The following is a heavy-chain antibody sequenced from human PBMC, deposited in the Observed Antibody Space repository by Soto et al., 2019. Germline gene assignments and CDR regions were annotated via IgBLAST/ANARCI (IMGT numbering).Heavy chain of an antibody. J-gene: IGHJ6*04. CDR3: ARNHFSGWSRDGMDF. V-gene: IGHV1-2*04. D-gene: IGHD6-19*01. Sequence: ASVKVSCKASGYTFTGYYMHWVRQAPGQGLEWMGWINPNSGGTNYAQKFQGWVTMTRDTSISTAYMELSRLRSDDTAVYYCARNHFSGWSRDGMDFWGKGNKLTVSS. CDR1: GYTFTGYY. CDR2: INPNSGGT.